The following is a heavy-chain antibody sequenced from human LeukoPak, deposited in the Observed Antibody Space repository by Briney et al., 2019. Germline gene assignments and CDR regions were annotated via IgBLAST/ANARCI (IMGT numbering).Heavy chain of an antibody. J-gene: IGHJ4*02. V-gene: IGHV3-23*01. CDR1: GFTFTSFA. Sequence: GGSLRLSCTASGFTFTSFAMHWVRQDPWKGLEWVSVISGSGVSTYYPDSVKGRFTISRDNSKNTVYLQMNSLRAEDTAVYYCARDYYGSGSYRFDYWGQGTLVTVSS. CDR3: ARDYYGSGSYRFDY. CDR2: ISGSGVST. D-gene: IGHD3-10*01.